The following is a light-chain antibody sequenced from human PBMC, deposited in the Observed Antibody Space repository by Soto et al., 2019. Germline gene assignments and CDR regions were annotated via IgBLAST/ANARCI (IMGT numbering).Light chain of an antibody. CDR2: DAS. Sequence: EIVLTQSPATLSLSPGEGATLSCRAGQSISSSVAWYQQKPGQAPRLLIYDASNRATGIPLRFSGSGSGTDFTLTISSLEPEDIAVYYCQQRSDWVTFGGGTKVEI. J-gene: IGKJ4*01. CDR3: QQRSDWVT. V-gene: IGKV3-11*01. CDR1: QSISSS.